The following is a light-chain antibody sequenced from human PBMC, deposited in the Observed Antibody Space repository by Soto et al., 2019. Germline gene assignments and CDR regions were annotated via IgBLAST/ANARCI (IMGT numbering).Light chain of an antibody. CDR1: QSISTY. V-gene: IGKV1-39*01. CDR2: AAS. Sequence: DIQMTQSPSSLSASVGDRVTITCRASQSISTYLNWYHQKPVKAPDLLIYAASSLKSGVPSRFSGSGSGTHFTLTITGLQPADFATYYCQQNFSIPITFGQGTRLEIK. J-gene: IGKJ5*01. CDR3: QQNFSIPIT.